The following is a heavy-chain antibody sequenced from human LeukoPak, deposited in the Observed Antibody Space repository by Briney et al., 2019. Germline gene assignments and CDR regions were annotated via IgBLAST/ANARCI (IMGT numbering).Heavy chain of an antibody. CDR2: INPNSGGT. V-gene: IGHV1-2*02. CDR3: ASNTMVRGVIVDY. J-gene: IGHJ4*02. D-gene: IGHD3-10*01. Sequence: ASVKVSCKASGYTFTGYYMHWVRQAPGQGLEWMGWINPNSGGTNYAQKFQGRVTMTRDTSISTAYMELSSLRSEDTAVYYCASNTMVRGVIVDYWGQGTLVTVSS. CDR1: GYTFTGYY.